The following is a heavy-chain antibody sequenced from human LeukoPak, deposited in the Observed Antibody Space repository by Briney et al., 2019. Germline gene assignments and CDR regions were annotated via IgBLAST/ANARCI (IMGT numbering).Heavy chain of an antibody. CDR1: GFTFSSYG. CDR2: IWYDGSNK. CDR3: AGVELLPTYGMDV. J-gene: IGHJ6*02. Sequence: GGSLRLSCAASGFTFSSYGMHWVRQAPGKGLEWVAVIWYDGSNKYYADSVKGRFTISRDNSKHTLYLQMNSLRAEDTAVYYCAGVELLPTYGMDVWGQGTTVTVSS. D-gene: IGHD1-7*01. V-gene: IGHV3-33*01.